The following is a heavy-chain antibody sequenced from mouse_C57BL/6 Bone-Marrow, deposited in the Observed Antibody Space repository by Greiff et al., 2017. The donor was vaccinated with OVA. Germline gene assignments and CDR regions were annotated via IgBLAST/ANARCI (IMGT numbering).Heavy chain of an antibody. D-gene: IGHD6-1*01. V-gene: IGHV1-5*01. CDR1: GYTFTSYW. CDR3: TRGRRVSDAMDY. J-gene: IGHJ4*01. Sequence: EVQLVESGTVLARPGASVKMSCKTSGYTFTSYWMHWVKQRPGQGLEWIGAIYPGNSDTSYNQKFKGKAKLTADTSASTAYMVLSSLTNEDSAVYYCTRGRRVSDAMDYWGQGTSVTVSS. CDR2: IYPGNSDT.